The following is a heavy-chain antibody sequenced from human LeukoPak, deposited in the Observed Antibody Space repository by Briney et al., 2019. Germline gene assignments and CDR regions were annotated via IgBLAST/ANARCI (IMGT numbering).Heavy chain of an antibody. CDR1: GFTFSSYS. V-gene: IGHV3-30*03. CDR3: ARDSSDY. CDR2: ISYDGSKK. J-gene: IGHJ4*02. Sequence: PGGSLRLSCAASGFTFSSYSMHWVRQAPGKGLEWVAVISYDGSKKADSVKGRFTISRDNSKNTLYLQMTSLRAEDTAVYYCARDSSDYWGQGTLVTFSS.